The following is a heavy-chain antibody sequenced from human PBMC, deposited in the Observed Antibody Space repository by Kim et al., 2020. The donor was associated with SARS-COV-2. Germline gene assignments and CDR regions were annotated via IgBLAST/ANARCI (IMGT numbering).Heavy chain of an antibody. J-gene: IGHJ6*02. CDR3: AREGKEAAAGQAPYYYYYGMDV. D-gene: IGHD6-13*01. Sequence: GGSLRLSCAASGFTFSSYGMHWVRQAPGKGLEWVAVIWYDGSNKYYADYVKGRFTISRDNSKNTLYLQMNSLRAEDTAVYYCAREGKEAAAGQAPYYYYYGMDVWGQGTTVTVSS. V-gene: IGHV3-33*01. CDR2: IWYDGSNK. CDR1: GFTFSSYG.